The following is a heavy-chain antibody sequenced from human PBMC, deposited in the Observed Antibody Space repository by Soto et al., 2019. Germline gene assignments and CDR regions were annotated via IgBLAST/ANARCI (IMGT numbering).Heavy chain of an antibody. CDR2: ISAYNGNT. CDR1: GYTFTSYG. Sequence: ASVKVSCKASGYTFTSYGISWVRQAPGQGLEWMGWISAYNGNTNYAQKPQGRVTMTTDTSTSTAYMELRSLRSDDTAVYYCARKEEAGYSSCNYYYSMDVCGQGTTVTVSS. V-gene: IGHV1-18*04. D-gene: IGHD6-13*01. CDR3: ARKEEAGYSSCNYYYSMDV. J-gene: IGHJ6*02.